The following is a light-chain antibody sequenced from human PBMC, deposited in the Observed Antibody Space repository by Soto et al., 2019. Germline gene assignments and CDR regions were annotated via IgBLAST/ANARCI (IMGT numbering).Light chain of an antibody. CDR2: KAS. CDR1: QGISTW. V-gene: IGKV1-5*03. Sequence: DIQMTQSPSTLSASVGDRVTITCRASQGISTWLAWYQQKPGKAPKLLIYKASSLESGVPSRFSGSGSGTEFTLTISSLQPDDFAIYYCQQYNSYSEAFGQGTKVDIK. J-gene: IGKJ1*01. CDR3: QQYNSYSEA.